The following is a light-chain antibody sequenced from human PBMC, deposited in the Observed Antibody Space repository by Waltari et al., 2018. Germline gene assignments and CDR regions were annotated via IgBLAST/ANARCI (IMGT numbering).Light chain of an antibody. CDR1: SSNLGEGHH. CDR2: GNN. CDR3: QSFDSRLSDGVV. J-gene: IGLJ2*01. V-gene: IGLV1-40*01. Sequence: QSVLTQPPSVSGTPGQRVTISCTGRSSNLGEGHHGHWSQKIPGTAPKLLIFGNNNRPSGVPDRFSGSKSGTSASLAITGLQAEDEGDYYCQSFDSRLSDGVVFGGGTKVTVL.